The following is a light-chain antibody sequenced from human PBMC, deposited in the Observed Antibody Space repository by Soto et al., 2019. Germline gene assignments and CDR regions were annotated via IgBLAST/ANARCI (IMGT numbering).Light chain of an antibody. CDR1: QGIRND. Sequence: AIQMTQSPSSLSASVGDRVAITCRASQGIRNDLGWYQQKPGKAPKLLIYSASSLQSGVPSRFSGSGSGTDFTLTISSLQPEDFATYYCLQDYNYPRTFGQGTKVEIK. CDR2: SAS. V-gene: IGKV1-6*01. CDR3: LQDYNYPRT. J-gene: IGKJ1*01.